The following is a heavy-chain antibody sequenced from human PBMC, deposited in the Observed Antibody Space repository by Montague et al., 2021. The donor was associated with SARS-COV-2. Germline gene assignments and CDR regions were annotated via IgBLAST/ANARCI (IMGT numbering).Heavy chain of an antibody. CDR1: GGSISSYY. CDR3: ARDGLERQWWMLGWFDP. Sequence: SETLSLTCTVSGGSISSYYWSWIRRPAGKGLEWIGRIYTSGSTNYNPSLKSRVTMSVDTSKNQFSLKLRSVTAADTAVYFCARDGLERQWWMLGWFDPWGQGTLVTVSS. V-gene: IGHV4-4*07. D-gene: IGHD1-1*01. CDR2: IYTSGST. J-gene: IGHJ5*02.